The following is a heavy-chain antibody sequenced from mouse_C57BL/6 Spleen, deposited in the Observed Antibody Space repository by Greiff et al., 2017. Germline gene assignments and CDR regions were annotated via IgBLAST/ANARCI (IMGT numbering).Heavy chain of an antibody. Sequence: VKLMESGAELVMPGTSVKVSCKASGYAFTNYLIEWVKQRPGQGLEWIGVINPGSGGTNYNEKFKGKATLTADKSSSTAYMQLSSLTSEDSAVYFCARFYSNYDYWGQGTTLTVSS. V-gene: IGHV1-54*01. D-gene: IGHD2-5*01. CDR2: INPGSGGT. CDR3: ARFYSNYDY. J-gene: IGHJ2*01. CDR1: GYAFTNYL.